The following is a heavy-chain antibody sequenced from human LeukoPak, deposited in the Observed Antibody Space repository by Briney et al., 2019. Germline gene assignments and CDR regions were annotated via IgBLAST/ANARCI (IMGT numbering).Heavy chain of an antibody. CDR1: GGSISSGGYS. D-gene: IGHD3-22*01. J-gene: IGHJ4*02. V-gene: IGHV4-30-2*01. CDR3: AIPARDYYDSSGYYYHFGY. CDR2: IYHSGST. Sequence: SETLSLTCAVSGGSISSGGYSWSWIRQPPGKGLEWIGYIYHSGSTYYNPSLKSRVTISVDRSKNQFSLKLSSVTAADTAVYYCAIPARDYYDSSGYYYHFGYWGQGTLVTVSS.